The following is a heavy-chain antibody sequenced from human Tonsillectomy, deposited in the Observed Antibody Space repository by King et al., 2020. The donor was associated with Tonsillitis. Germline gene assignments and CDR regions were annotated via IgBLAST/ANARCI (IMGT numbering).Heavy chain of an antibody. D-gene: IGHD6-19*01. J-gene: IGHJ5*02. V-gene: IGHV3-30*04. CDR2: ISYDGSNK. Sequence: HVQLVESGGGVVQPGRSLRLSCAASGFTFSSYAMHWVRQAPGKGLEWVAVISYDGSNKYYADSVKGRFTISRDNSKNTLYLQMNSLRAEDTAVYYCARVVSEVAAPWGQGTLVTVSS. CDR1: GFTFSSYA. CDR3: ARVVSEVAAP.